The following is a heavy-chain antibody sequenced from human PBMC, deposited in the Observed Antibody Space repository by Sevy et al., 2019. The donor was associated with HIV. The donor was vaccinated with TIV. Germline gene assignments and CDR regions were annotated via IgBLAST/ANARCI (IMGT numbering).Heavy chain of an antibody. CDR3: ARDETWDAFDI. CDR1: GFTFSSSS. V-gene: IGHV3-21*01. CDR2: ISFSSNYI. Sequence: GGSLRLSCAACGFTFSSSSMNWVRQAPGKGLEWVSSISFSSNYIYYADSVKGRFTISRDNAKNSLFLQMNSLRAEDTAVYYCARDETWDAFDIWGQGTMVTVSS. J-gene: IGHJ3*02.